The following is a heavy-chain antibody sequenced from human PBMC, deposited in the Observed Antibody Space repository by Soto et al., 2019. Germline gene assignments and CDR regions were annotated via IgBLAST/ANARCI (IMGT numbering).Heavy chain of an antibody. V-gene: IGHV1-2*02. D-gene: IGHD4-17*01. J-gene: IGHJ3*02. CDR2: INPNSGGT. CDR3: ASLTVDAFDI. Sequence: ASVKVSCKASGYTFTSYDINWVRQATGQGLEWMGWINPNSGGTNYAQKFQGRVTMTRDTSISTAYMELSRLRSDDTAVYYCASLTVDAFDIWGQGTMVTVSS. CDR1: GYTFTSYD.